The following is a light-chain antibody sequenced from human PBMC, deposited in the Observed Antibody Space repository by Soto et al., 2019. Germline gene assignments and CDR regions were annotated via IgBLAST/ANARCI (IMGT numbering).Light chain of an antibody. CDR3: QQYNIWPRA. CDR2: GAS. J-gene: IGKJ1*01. Sequence: EIVMTQSPATLSVSPGERATLSCRASQSVSSNLAWYQQKPGQGPRLLIYGASTRATGISARFSGSGSGTGFHLTHRSPPFEDFAVYYCQQYNIWPRAFGQGTKVEIK. V-gene: IGKV3-15*01. CDR1: QSVSSN.